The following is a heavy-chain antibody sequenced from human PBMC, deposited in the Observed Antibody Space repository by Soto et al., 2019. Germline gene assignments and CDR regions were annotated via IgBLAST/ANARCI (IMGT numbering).Heavy chain of an antibody. Sequence: QVQLVESGGGVVQPGRSLRLSCAGSGFTLTGYGMHWVRQAPGKGLEWVALISKDGSNKFYADSVKGRFTLSRDISKNTLYLQMNSLRAEDTAVYYCANDHDGVTVIIHFFDHWGQGTLVTVSA. CDR2: ISKDGSNK. CDR1: GFTLTGYG. V-gene: IGHV3-30*18. J-gene: IGHJ4*02. CDR3: ANDHDGVTVIIHFFDH. D-gene: IGHD3-22*01.